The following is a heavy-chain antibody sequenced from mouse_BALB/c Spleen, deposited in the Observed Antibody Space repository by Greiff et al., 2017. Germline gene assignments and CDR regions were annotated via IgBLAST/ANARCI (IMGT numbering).Heavy chain of an antibody. V-gene: IGHV1-54*01. Sequence: VQLQQSGAELVRPGTSVKVSCKASGYAFTNYLIEWVKQRPGQGLEWIGVINPGSGGTNYNEKFKGKATLTADKSSSTAYMQLSSLTSDDSAVYFCAVITTATYAMDYWGQGTSVTVSS. D-gene: IGHD1-2*01. J-gene: IGHJ4*01. CDR1: GYAFTNYL. CDR3: AVITTATYAMDY. CDR2: INPGSGGT.